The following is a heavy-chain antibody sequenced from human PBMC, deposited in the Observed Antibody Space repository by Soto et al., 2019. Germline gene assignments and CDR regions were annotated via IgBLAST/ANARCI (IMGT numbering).Heavy chain of an antibody. CDR2: IHYSGTT. CDR3: ARCAYGSYTFGIDV. J-gene: IGHJ6*02. Sequence: QVQLQESGPGLVKSSGTLSLTCAVSGVSISSSHWWTWVRQPPGKGLEWIGEIHYSGTTNYNPPLGGRVTISADKSRIQFSLILSSVTAADTAVYYCARCAYGSYTFGIDVWGQGTTVTVSS. CDR1: GVSISSSHW. V-gene: IGHV4-4*02. D-gene: IGHD3-3*01.